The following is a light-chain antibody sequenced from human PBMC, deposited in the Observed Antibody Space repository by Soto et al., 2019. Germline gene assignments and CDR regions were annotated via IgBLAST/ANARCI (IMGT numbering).Light chain of an antibody. J-gene: IGLJ2*01. CDR3: CSYAGRYTDVI. CDR2: DVS. V-gene: IGLV2-11*01. CDR1: SSDVGAYNY. Sequence: QSALTQPRSVSESPGQSVTISCTGTSSDVGAYNYVAWYQQHPGKAPKVMIYDVSKRPSGVPDRFSGSRSGNTASLTISGLQADDDADYYCCSYAGRYTDVIFGGGTKLTVL.